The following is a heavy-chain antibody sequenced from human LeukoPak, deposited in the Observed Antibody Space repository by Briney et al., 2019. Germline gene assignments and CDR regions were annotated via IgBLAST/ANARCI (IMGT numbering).Heavy chain of an antibody. CDR2: ISSSSSYI. Sequence: GGSLRLSCAASGFTFSSYSMNWVRQSPGKGLEWVSSISSSSSYIFYADSVKGRFTISRDNAKKLLYLQMNSLRAEDTAVYYCAASTCSGYDLGYWGQGTLVTVSS. J-gene: IGHJ4*02. CDR3: AASTCSGYDLGY. D-gene: IGHD5-12*01. CDR1: GFTFSSYS. V-gene: IGHV3-21*01.